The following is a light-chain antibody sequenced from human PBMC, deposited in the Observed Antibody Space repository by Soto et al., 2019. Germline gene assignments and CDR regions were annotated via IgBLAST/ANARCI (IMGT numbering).Light chain of an antibody. CDR2: DAY. V-gene: IGKV3-11*01. CDR3: QQRHMRPIT. J-gene: IGKJ5*01. CDR1: QSFRGL. Sequence: EVVLTQSPVTLSLSPGERATLSCRASQSFRGLLACYQQKPGQAPRLLIYDAYNRATGIPPRFSGSRSGTDFTLTISSLEPEDSAVYYCQQRHMRPITFGQGTRLEIK.